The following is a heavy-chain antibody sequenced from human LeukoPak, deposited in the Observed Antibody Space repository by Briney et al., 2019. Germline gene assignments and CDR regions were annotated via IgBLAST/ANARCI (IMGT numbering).Heavy chain of an antibody. V-gene: IGHV3-15*01. Sequence: GSLRLSCAASGFTFSDAWMSWVRQAPGKGLEWVGRIISKKDGGTTDYAAPVEGRFTVSRDDSKNTLSLQMSSLKIEDTALYYCTSTHYDVSTGYYHPPDHWGHGTLVTVSS. CDR2: IISKKDGGTT. CDR3: TSTHYDVSTGYYHPPDH. J-gene: IGHJ5*02. CDR1: GFTFSDAW. D-gene: IGHD3-9*01.